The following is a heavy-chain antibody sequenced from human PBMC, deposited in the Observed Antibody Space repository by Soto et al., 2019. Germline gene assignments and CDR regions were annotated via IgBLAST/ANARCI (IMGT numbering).Heavy chain of an antibody. V-gene: IGHV1-18*01. CDR1: GYTFTSYG. Sequence: ASVKVSCKASGYTFTSYGISWVRQAPGQGLEWMGWISAYNGNTNYAQKLQGRVTMTTDTSTSTAYIELRSLRFDDTAVFFCSREGYSNYVGYYYYYGMDVWGQGTTVTVSS. D-gene: IGHD4-4*01. CDR2: ISAYNGNT. J-gene: IGHJ6*02. CDR3: SREGYSNYVGYYYYYGMDV.